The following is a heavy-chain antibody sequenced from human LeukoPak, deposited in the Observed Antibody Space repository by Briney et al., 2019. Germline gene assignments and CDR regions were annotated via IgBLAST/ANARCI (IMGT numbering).Heavy chain of an antibody. J-gene: IGHJ4*02. Sequence: PGGSLRLSYAASGFTFSSYSMNWVRQAPGKGLEWVSSISSSSSYIYYADSVKGRFTISRDNAKNSLYLQMNSLRAEDTAVYYCARVVGLTRPWGRGDYFDYWGLGTLVTVSS. CDR3: ARVVGLTRPWGRGDYFDY. D-gene: IGHD7-27*01. V-gene: IGHV3-21*01. CDR2: ISSSSSYI. CDR1: GFTFSSYS.